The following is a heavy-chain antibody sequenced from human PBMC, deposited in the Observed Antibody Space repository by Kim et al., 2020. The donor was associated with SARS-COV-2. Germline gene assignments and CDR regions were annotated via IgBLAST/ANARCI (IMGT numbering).Heavy chain of an antibody. J-gene: IGHJ2*01. CDR1: GGSISSYY. CDR3: ARDHRKGLQYTANWYFDL. V-gene: IGHV4-59*01. Sequence: SETLSLTCTVSGGSISSYYWSWIRQPPGKGLEWIGYIYYSGSTNYNPSLKSRVTISVDTSKNQFSLKLSSVTAADTAVYYCARDHRKGLQYTANWYFDLWGRGTLVTVSS. D-gene: IGHD5-18*01. CDR2: IYYSGST.